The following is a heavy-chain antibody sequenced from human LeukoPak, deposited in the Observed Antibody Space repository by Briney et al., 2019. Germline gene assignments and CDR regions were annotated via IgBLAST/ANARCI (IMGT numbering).Heavy chain of an antibody. CDR3: ANLIDTTEIYGDPLFDAFDI. V-gene: IGHV1-69*13. D-gene: IGHD4-17*01. Sequence: EASVTVSCTASGGTFSSYAISWVRQAPGQGLEWMGGIIPIFGTANYAQKFQGRVTITADESTSTAYMELSSLRSEDTAVYYCANLIDTTEIYGDPLFDAFDIWGQGTMVTVSS. J-gene: IGHJ3*02. CDR1: GGTFSSYA. CDR2: IIPIFGTA.